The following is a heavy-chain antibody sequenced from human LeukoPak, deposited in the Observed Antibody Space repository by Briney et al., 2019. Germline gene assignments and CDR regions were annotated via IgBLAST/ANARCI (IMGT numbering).Heavy chain of an antibody. Sequence: SETLSLTCTVSGGSLSSSGYYWGWVRQPPGKGLEWIGSIYYTGITYYTPSLKSRLTISVATSKNQFSLRLSSVTAADTAVYYCAQFTLKYSNTWGQDYWGQGTLVTVSS. CDR3: AQFTLKYSNTWGQDY. D-gene: IGHD6-13*01. J-gene: IGHJ4*02. CDR1: GGSLSSSGYY. V-gene: IGHV4-39*01. CDR2: IYYTGIT.